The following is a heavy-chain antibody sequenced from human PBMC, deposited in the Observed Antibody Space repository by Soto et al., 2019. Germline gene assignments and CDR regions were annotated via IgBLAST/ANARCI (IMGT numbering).Heavy chain of an antibody. Sequence: QVQLVQSGAEVRKPGASVKVSCKASGYTFTDYYMHWVRQATGQGLEWMGWINPKTGGTNYVQKFQGRVTMTRDRSITTAYMELSRLRSDDTAVYYCARDVVGSDYFDSWGQGTLVTVSS. CDR1: GYTFTDYY. J-gene: IGHJ4*02. CDR2: INPKTGGT. D-gene: IGHD1-26*01. V-gene: IGHV1-2*02. CDR3: ARDVVGSDYFDS.